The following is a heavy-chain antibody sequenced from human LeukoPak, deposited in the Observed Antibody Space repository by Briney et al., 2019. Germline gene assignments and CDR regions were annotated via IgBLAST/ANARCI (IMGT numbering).Heavy chain of an antibody. J-gene: IGHJ4*02. CDR1: GGSFSGYY. CDR2: INHSGST. D-gene: IGHD3-10*01. Sequence: SETLSLTCAVYGGSFSGYYWSWIRQPPGKGLEWIGEINHSGSTNYNPSLKSRVTISVDTSKNQFSLKLSSVTAADTAVYYCAVYYGSGSYPKVRRRYFDYWGQGTLVTVSS. V-gene: IGHV4-34*01. CDR3: AVYYGSGSYPKVRRRYFDY.